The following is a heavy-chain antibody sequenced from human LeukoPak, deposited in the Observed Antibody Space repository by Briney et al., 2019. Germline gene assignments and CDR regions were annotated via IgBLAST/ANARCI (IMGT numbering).Heavy chain of an antibody. J-gene: IGHJ5*02. CDR1: GGSFSGYY. D-gene: IGHD6-19*01. CDR2: INHSGST. V-gene: IGHV4-34*01. Sequence: SETLSLTCAVYGGSFSGYYWSWIRQPPGKGLEWIGEINHSGSTNYNPSLKSRVTISVDTSKNQFSLKLSSVTAAETAVYYCAXSXYSXGWYKVENWFDPWGQGTLVTVSS. CDR3: AXSXYSXGWYKVENWFDP.